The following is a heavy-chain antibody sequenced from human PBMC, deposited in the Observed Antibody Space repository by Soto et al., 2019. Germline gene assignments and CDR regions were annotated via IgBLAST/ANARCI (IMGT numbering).Heavy chain of an antibody. Sequence: PSETLSLTCTVSGGSISSSSYFWGWIRQPPGKGLEWIGNIYYSGSAYYSPSLKSRVTISVDTSKNQFSLKLSSVTAADTAVYYCARLRAQRFDPWGQGTLVTVSS. CDR1: GGSISSSSYF. J-gene: IGHJ5*02. V-gene: IGHV4-39*01. CDR3: ARLRAQRFDP. CDR2: IYYSGSA.